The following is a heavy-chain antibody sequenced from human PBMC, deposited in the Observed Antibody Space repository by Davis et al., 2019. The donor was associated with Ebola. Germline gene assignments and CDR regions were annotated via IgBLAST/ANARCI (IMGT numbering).Heavy chain of an antibody. CDR2: IYPGDSDT. CDR1: GYSFTSYW. J-gene: IGHJ6*02. D-gene: IGHD6-13*01. V-gene: IGHV5-51*01. Sequence: GESLKISCKGSGYSFTSYWIGWVRQMPGKGLEWMGIIYPGDSDTRYSPSFQGQVTISADKSISTAYLQWSSLRASDTAMYYCARSGYSSSWYGSLYYYGMDVWGQGTTVTVSS. CDR3: ARSGYSSSWYGSLYYYGMDV.